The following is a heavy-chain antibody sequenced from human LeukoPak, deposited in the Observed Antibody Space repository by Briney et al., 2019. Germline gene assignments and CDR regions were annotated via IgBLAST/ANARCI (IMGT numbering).Heavy chain of an antibody. D-gene: IGHD3-22*01. CDR1: GYSFTSYW. CDR2: IYPGDSDT. CDR3: ARRYYYDSSGTYPFDY. J-gene: IGHJ4*02. V-gene: IGHV5-51*01. Sequence: GESLKISCQGSGYSFTSYWIGWVRQLPGKGLEWMGIIYPGDSDTRYSPSFQGQVTISADKSISTAYLQWSSLKASDTAMYYCARRYYYDSSGTYPFDYWGQGTLVTVSS.